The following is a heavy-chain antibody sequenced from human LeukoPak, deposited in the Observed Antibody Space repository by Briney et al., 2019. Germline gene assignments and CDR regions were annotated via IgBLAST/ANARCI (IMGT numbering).Heavy chain of an antibody. CDR1: VLILSKYV. D-gene: IGHD6-13*01. Sequence: PGGSLRLSRPATVLILSKYVIIWLRQARGRGRARVSTISGSGDATYYADSVKGRFTISRDNFKNTLSLQMNNLRAEDTAVYYCAKGAAPGKVDWFDPWGQGTLVTVSS. CDR2: ISGSGDAT. J-gene: IGHJ5*02. CDR3: AKGAAPGKVDWFDP. V-gene: IGHV3-23*01.